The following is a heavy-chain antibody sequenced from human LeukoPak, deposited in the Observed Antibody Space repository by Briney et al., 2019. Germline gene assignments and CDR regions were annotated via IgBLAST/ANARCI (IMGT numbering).Heavy chain of an antibody. J-gene: IGHJ6*02. CDR1: GFTFSSYS. Sequence: GGSLRLSCAASGFTFSSYSMNWVRQAPGKGLEWVSYISSSSSTIYYADSVKGRFTISRDNAKNSLYLQMSNLRAEDTAVYFCARGGGLDVWGQGATVTVSS. V-gene: IGHV3-48*04. CDR2: ISSSSSTI. D-gene: IGHD3-16*01. CDR3: ARGGGLDV.